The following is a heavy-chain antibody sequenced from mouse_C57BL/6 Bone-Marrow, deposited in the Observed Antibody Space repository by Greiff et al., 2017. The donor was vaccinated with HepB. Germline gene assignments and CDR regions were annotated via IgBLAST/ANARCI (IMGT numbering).Heavy chain of an antibody. D-gene: IGHD1-1*01. V-gene: IGHV5-6*01. CDR1: GFTFSSYG. Sequence: EVQGVESGGDLVKPGGSLKLSCAASGFTFSSYGMSWVRQTPDKRLEWVATISSGGSYTYYPDSVKGRFTISRDNAKNTLYLQMSSLKSEDTAMYYCARQNDYGSSPWFAYWGKGTLVTVSA. CDR3: ARQNDYGSSPWFAY. J-gene: IGHJ3*01. CDR2: ISSGGSYT.